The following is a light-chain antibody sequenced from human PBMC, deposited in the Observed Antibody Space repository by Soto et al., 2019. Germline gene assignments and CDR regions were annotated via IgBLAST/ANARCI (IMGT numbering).Light chain of an antibody. Sequence: EVVVTQSPATLSVSPGERATLSCRASQSVSSNLGWYQQKAGQAPRLLIYGATTRDTGIPARFSGSGSGTEFTLTISSLQSEDFAVYYYQQYDNWPQTFGQGTKVELK. CDR3: QQYDNWPQT. CDR1: QSVSSN. CDR2: GAT. J-gene: IGKJ1*01. V-gene: IGKV3-15*01.